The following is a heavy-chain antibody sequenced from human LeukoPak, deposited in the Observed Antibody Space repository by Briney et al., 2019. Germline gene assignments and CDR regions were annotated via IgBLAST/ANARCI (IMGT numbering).Heavy chain of an antibody. D-gene: IGHD6-13*01. CDR2: IYHSGNT. V-gene: IGHV4-38-2*02. J-gene: IGHJ6*03. CDR1: GYSISSGYY. CDR3: ARVAAAPVAVVLPYYYYMDV. Sequence: SETLSLTCTVSGYSISSGYYWGWIRQPPGKGLEWIGSIYHSGNTYYNPSLKSRVTISVDTSKNQFSLKLGSVTAADTVVYYCARVAAAPVAVVLPYYYYMDVWGKGTTVTVSS.